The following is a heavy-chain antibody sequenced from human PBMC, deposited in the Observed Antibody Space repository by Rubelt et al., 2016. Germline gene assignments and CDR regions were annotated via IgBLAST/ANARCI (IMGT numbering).Heavy chain of an antibody. CDR1: GGSISSSSFY. Sequence: QLQLQESGPGLVKPSETLSLTCTVSGGSISSSSFYWGRIRQSPGKGLEWIGTVYYTGNTYYSPSLKRRVTISIDTSNNRFSLRLRSVTAADTALYYCVKMIVGATGDWGQGTQVTVSS. J-gene: IGHJ4*02. V-gene: IGHV4-39*07. CDR3: VKMIVGATGD. D-gene: IGHD1-26*01. CDR2: VYYTGNT.